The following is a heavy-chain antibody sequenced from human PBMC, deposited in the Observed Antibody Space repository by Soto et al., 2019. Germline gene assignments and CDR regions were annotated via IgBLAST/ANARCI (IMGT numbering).Heavy chain of an antibody. CDR2: ISWDGGST. Sequence: GGSLRLSCAASGFTFDDYTMHWVRQAPGKGLEWVSLISWDGGSTYYADSVKGRFTISRDNSKNSLYLQMNSLRTEDTALYYCAKDRAGYSSSWYNPPPYYYYGMDVWGQGTTVTVSS. CDR3: AKDRAGYSSSWYNPPPYYYYGMDV. D-gene: IGHD6-13*01. J-gene: IGHJ6*02. V-gene: IGHV3-43*01. CDR1: GFTFDDYT.